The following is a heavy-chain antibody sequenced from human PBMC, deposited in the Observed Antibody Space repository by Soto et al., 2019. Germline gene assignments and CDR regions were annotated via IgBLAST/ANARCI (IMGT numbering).Heavy chain of an antibody. Sequence: VKVSCKASGYTFTSYAMHWVHQAPGQSIEWMGWINAGNGNTKYSQNFQGRVTITRDTSASTAYMELSSLRSEDTAVYYCARVNCGDCYFPFDYWGQGTLVTVSS. CDR1: GYTFTSYA. J-gene: IGHJ4*02. V-gene: IGHV1-3*01. D-gene: IGHD2-21*01. CDR3: ARVNCGDCYFPFDY. CDR2: INAGNGNT.